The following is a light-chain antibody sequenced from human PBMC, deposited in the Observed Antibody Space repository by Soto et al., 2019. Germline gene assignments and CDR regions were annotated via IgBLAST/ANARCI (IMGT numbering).Light chain of an antibody. CDR2: GAS. CDR1: QSVSSGY. V-gene: IGKV3-20*01. CDR3: QHYGNSPT. Sequence: EIVLTQSPGTLSLSPGHGATLSCRASQSVSSGYLAWYQQKPGQAPRLLIYGASRRATGIPDRFSGSGSGTDFTLSISRLEPEDFAVYWCQHYGNSPTFGQGTKVQIK. J-gene: IGKJ1*01.